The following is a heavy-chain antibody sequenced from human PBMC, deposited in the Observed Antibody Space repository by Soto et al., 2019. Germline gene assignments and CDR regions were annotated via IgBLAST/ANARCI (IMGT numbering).Heavy chain of an antibody. CDR3: ARSKAARLLYYYYYGMDV. CDR2: IIPIFGTA. D-gene: IGHD6-6*01. V-gene: IGHV1-69*13. J-gene: IGHJ6*02. CDR1: GGTFSSYA. Sequence: ASVKVSCKASGGTFSSYAISWVRQAPGQGLEWMGGIIPIFGTANYAQKFQGRVTITADESTSTAYMELSSLRSEDTAVYYCARSKAARLLYYYYYGMDVWGQGTTVTVSS.